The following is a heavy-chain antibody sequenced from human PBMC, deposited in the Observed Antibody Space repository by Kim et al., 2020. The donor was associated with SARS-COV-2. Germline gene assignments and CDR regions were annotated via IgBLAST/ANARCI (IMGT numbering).Heavy chain of an antibody. V-gene: IGHV3-7*01. CDR3: AGGSGWLVTS. J-gene: IGHJ5*02. Sequence: GGSLRLSCAASGFSLSTYWMNWVRQATGKGLEWVANIKQDGSAKNYVDSVKGRFTISRENAKNSLYLEMNSLRGEDTAVYYCAGGSGWLVTSWGQGTLVTVSS. D-gene: IGHD6-19*01. CDR1: GFSLSTYW. CDR2: IKQDGSAK.